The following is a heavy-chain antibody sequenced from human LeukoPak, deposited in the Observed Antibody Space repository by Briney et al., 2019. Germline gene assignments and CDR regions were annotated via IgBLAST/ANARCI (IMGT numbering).Heavy chain of an antibody. CDR1: GGSINSHY. CDR2: IYYTGKN. D-gene: IGHD6-19*01. Sequence: PSETLSPTCAVSGGSINSHYWGWIRQPPGKGLQWIGDIYYTGKNNYNPSLKSRVTISLDTSKDHLSLNLTSVLAADTAIYYCVRRDTGWNYFDYWGQGILVTVSS. J-gene: IGHJ4*02. V-gene: IGHV4-59*08. CDR3: VRRDTGWNYFDY.